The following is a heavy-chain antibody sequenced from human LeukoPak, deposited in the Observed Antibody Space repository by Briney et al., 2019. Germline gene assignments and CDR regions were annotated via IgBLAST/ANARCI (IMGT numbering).Heavy chain of an antibody. J-gene: IGHJ4*02. CDR1: GGSFSGYY. D-gene: IGHD2/OR15-2a*01. CDR3: ARPTSKLGSFDY. CDR2: IYHSGST. Sequence: SETLSLTCAVYGGSFSGYYWGWIRQPPGKGLEWIGTIYHSGSTCYNPSLKSRISISVDTSKNQFSLKLRSVTAADTAVYYCARPTSKLGSFDYWGQGTLVTVSS. V-gene: IGHV4-34*01.